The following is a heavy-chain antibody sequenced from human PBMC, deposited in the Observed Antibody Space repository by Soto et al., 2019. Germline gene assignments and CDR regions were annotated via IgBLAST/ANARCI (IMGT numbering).Heavy chain of an antibody. D-gene: IGHD3-9*01. CDR2: IYHTGST. Sequence: SETLSLTCTVSGGSISSVGHYWTWIRQPPGKGLEWIGSIYHTGSTYYSPSLRSRLTISVDTSKSQFSLRLNSVTAADTAVYYCARATGTLRSRNCDYWGQGTLVPVS. CDR1: GGSISSVGHY. J-gene: IGHJ4*02. CDR3: ARATGTLRSRNCDY. V-gene: IGHV4-31*03.